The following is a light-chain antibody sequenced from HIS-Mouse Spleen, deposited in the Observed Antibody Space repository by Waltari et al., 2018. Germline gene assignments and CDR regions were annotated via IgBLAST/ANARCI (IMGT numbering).Light chain of an antibody. V-gene: IGLV2-23*01. CDR3: CSYAGSSPYVV. CDR2: EGS. Sequence: QSALTQPASVSGSPGQSLTISCTGTSRAVGSYNLVSWYQQHPGKAPKLMIYEGSKRPSGVSNRFSGSKSGNTASLTISGLQAEDEADYYCCSYAGSSPYVVFGGGTKLTVL. J-gene: IGLJ2*01. CDR1: SRAVGSYNL.